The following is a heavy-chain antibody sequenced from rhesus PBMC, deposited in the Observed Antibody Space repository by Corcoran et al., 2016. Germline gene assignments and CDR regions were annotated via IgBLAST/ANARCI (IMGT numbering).Heavy chain of an antibody. D-gene: IGHD5-42*01. J-gene: IGHJ4*01. CDR2: INGNSGST. CDR1: GGSFSSYW. V-gene: IGHV4-80*01. CDR3: ARQGIFDY. Sequence: QVQLQESGPGLVKPSETLSLTCAVPGGSFSSYWWSWIRQPPGKGLEWIGEINGNSGSTNYNPSLQSRVTISKDASKNQFSLKLSSVTAADTAVYYCARQGIFDYWGQGVLVTVSS.